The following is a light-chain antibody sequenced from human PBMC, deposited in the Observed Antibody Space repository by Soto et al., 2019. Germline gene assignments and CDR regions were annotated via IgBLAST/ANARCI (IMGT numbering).Light chain of an antibody. V-gene: IGKV1-33*01. J-gene: IGKJ5*01. CDR3: QQYDNLPIT. CDR2: DAS. Sequence: DIQMTQSPSSLSASVGDRVTITCQASQDISKYLNWYQQKPGKAPKLLIYDASNLETGVPSRFSASGSGTDFTFTINSLQPEDTATYYCQQYDNLPITFGQGTRLESK. CDR1: QDISKY.